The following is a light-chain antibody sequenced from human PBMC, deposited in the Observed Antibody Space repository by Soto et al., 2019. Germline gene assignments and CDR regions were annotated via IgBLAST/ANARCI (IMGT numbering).Light chain of an antibody. CDR1: QAISSW. CDR3: QQSFRTPFT. J-gene: IGKJ3*01. CDR2: AAS. Sequence: DIQMTQSPSSVSASVGDRVTITCRASQAISSWLVWYQQKPGKAPKLLVYAASRLQSGVPSRFSGTGSGTDFTLTISSLQPEDFATYYCQQSFRTPFTFGPGNKLDIK. V-gene: IGKV1-39*01.